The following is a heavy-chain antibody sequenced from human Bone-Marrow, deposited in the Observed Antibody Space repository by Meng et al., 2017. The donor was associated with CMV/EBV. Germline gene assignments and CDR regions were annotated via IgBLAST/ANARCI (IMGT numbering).Heavy chain of an antibody. CDR3: ARGLTEYYFDY. CDR2: INHSGST. V-gene: IGHV4-34*01. CDR1: GGSFSGYY. J-gene: IGHJ4*02. Sequence: SETLSLTCAVYGGSFSGYYWSWIRQPPGKGLEWIGEINHSGSTNYNPSLKSRVTISVDTSKNPFSLKLSSVTAADTAVYYCARGLTEYYFDYWGQGTMVTVSS.